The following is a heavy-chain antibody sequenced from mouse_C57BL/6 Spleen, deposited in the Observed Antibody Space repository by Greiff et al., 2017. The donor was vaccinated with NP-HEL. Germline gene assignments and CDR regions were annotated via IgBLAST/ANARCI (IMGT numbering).Heavy chain of an antibody. Sequence: EVHLVESEGGLVQPGSSMKLSCTASGFTFSDYYMAWVRQVPEKGLEWVANINYDGSCTYYLDSLKSRFIISIDNAKNILYLQMSSLKSEDTATYYCARDQRDYGSSYGYFDVWGTGTTVTVSS. CDR3: ARDQRDYGSSYGYFDV. J-gene: IGHJ1*03. V-gene: IGHV5-16*01. CDR1: GFTFSDYY. CDR2: INYDGSCT. D-gene: IGHD1-1*01.